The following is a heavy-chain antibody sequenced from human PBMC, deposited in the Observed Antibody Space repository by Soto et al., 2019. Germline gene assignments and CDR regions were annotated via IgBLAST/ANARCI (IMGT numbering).Heavy chain of an antibody. CDR1: GGSMSSYY. CDR2: IYSSGTH. J-gene: IGHJ4*02. V-gene: IGHV4-59*01. CDR3: ARDSRYCGGDCFDC. Sequence: SETLSLTCDVSGGSMSSYYWSWVRQPPGKGLEWIGYIYSSGTHNYNPTLESRLTISIDTSKNQFSLRLSRLRSDDTAVYYCARDSRYCGGDCFDCWGQGTLVTVSS. D-gene: IGHD2-21*01.